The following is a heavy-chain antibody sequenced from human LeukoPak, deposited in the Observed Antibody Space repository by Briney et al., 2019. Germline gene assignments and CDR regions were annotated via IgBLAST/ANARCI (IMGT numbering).Heavy chain of an antibody. CDR2: IYYSGST. CDR3: PRLNYYYGSGSDFYYPIYV. V-gene: IGHV4-31*03. D-gene: IGHD3-10*01. Sequence: SEALSLTCTVSGGSISSGGYYWSWIRQHPGKGLEWIGYIYYSGSTYYNPSLKSRVTISVDTSKNQFSLKLSSVTAADTAGYYCPRLNYYYGSGSDFYYPIYVWGQGTTGTLSS. J-gene: IGHJ6*03. CDR1: GGSISSGGYY.